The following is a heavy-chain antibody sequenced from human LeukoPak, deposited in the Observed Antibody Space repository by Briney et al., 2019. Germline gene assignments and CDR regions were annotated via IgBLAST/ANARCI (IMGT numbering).Heavy chain of an antibody. Sequence: ASVKVSCKASGSTFTGYYMHWVRQAPGQGLEWMGWISLNSGGTNYAQKFQGRVTMTRDTSISTAYMELSRLRSDDTAVYYCARVFRRDPVGFDPWGQGTLVTVSS. V-gene: IGHV1-2*02. CDR3: ARVFRRDPVGFDP. J-gene: IGHJ5*02. CDR1: GSTFTGYY. CDR2: ISLNSGGT. D-gene: IGHD2/OR15-2a*01.